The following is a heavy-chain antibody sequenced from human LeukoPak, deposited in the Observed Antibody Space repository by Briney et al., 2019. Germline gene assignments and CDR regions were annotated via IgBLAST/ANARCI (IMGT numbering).Heavy chain of an antibody. Sequence: ASVKLSCTASGYTFTGHNMWWVRQAPGQGLEWMGLINPNNDGTNYEQKFQGRVTMTRDTSISTAYMELRMQRPDDTAVYYCARDRYYWASGTFPVYGGQGTLVSVS. J-gene: IGHJ4*02. CDR3: ARDRYYWASGTFPVY. V-gene: IGHV1-2*02. D-gene: IGHD3-10*01. CDR2: INPNNDGT. CDR1: GYTFTGHN.